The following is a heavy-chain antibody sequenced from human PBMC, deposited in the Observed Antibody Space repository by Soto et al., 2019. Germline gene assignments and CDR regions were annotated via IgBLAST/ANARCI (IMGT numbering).Heavy chain of an antibody. CDR2: IYYSGST. CDR3: ARADYYDSSGYYQHAFDI. V-gene: IGHV4-59*01. D-gene: IGHD3-22*01. CDR1: GGSIRSYY. J-gene: IGHJ3*02. Sequence: SQTLSLTCTVSGGSIRSYYWSWIRQPPGKGLEWIGYIYYSGSTNYNPSLKSRVTISVDTSKNQFSLKLSSVTAADTAVYYCARADYYDSSGYYQHAFDIWGQGTMVTVSS.